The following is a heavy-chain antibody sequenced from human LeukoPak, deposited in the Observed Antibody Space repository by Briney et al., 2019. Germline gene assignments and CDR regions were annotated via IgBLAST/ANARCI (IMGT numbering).Heavy chain of an antibody. CDR1: GGSISSYY. CDR2: IYYSGSI. V-gene: IGHV4-59*12. Sequence: SETLSLTCTVSGGSISSYYWSWIRQPPGKGLEWIGYIYYSGSINYNPSLKSRVTISVDTSKNQFSLKLSSVTAADTAVYYCASSLGQPGDYWGQGTLVTVSS. D-gene: IGHD7-27*01. J-gene: IGHJ4*02. CDR3: ASSLGQPGDY.